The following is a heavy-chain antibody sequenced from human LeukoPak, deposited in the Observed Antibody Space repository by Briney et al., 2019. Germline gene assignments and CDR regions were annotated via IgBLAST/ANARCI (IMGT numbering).Heavy chain of an antibody. CDR2: INPNSGGT. J-gene: IGHJ5*02. D-gene: IGHD1-26*01. CDR3: ARDLVGATSGAFSGLFDP. Sequence: ASVKVSCNASGYTFTGYYMHWVRQAPGQGLEWMGWINPNSGGTNYAQKFQGRVTMTRDTSISTAYMELSRLRSDDTAVYYRARDLVGATSGAFSGLFDPWGQGTLVTVSS. V-gene: IGHV1-2*02. CDR1: GYTFTGYY.